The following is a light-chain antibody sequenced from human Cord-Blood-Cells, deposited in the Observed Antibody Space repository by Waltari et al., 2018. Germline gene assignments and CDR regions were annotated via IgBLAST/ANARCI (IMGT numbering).Light chain of an antibody. J-gene: IGLJ2*01. Sequence: QSALTQPASVSGSPGQSITISCTVTSSDVGGDNYVSWDQQHPGKAPRLMIYDVNNRPSEVSNRFSGSKSGNTASLTISGLQAEDEADYYCSSYTSSSTLVFGGGTKLTVL. CDR3: SSYTSSSTLV. V-gene: IGLV2-14*01. CDR1: SSDVGGDNY. CDR2: DVN.